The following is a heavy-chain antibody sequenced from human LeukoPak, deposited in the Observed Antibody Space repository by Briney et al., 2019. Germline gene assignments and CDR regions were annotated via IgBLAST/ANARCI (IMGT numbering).Heavy chain of an antibody. CDR2: ISYDGSNK. CDR1: GFTFSSYA. D-gene: IGHD3-10*01. CDR3: ARFDEGFDY. Sequence: PGGSLRLSCAASGFTFSSYAMHWVRQAPGKGLEWVAVISYDGSNKYYADSVKGRFTISRDNSKNTLYLQMNSLRAVDTAVYYCARFDEGFDYWGQGTLVTVSS. J-gene: IGHJ4*02. V-gene: IGHV3-30-3*01.